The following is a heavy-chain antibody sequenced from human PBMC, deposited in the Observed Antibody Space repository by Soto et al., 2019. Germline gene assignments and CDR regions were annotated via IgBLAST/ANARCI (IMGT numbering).Heavy chain of an antibody. D-gene: IGHD6-6*01. CDR1: GGSFSGYS. J-gene: IGHJ4*02. Sequence: SETLSLTCAVYGGSFSGYSWSWVRQPPGKGLEWIGEINHSGSTNYNPSLKSRVTISVDTSKNQFSLKLSSVSAAETAVYYCAREFSNSPEAFDSWGQGSMVTVSS. CDR2: INHSGST. V-gene: IGHV4-34*01. CDR3: AREFSNSPEAFDS.